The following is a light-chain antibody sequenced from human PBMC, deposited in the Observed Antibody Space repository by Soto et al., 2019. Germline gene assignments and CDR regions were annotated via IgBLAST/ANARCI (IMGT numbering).Light chain of an antibody. J-gene: IGKJ2*01. V-gene: IGKV1-5*01. CDR3: QEYNSYSYT. Sequence: DIQMTQSPPTLSASVGDRVPITCRASQSISSWLAWYQQKPGKAPKRLIYDASSLESAVPSRFSGSGSGTEFTLTISSLQPDDFATYYCQEYNSYSYTFGQGTKLEIK. CDR2: DAS. CDR1: QSISSW.